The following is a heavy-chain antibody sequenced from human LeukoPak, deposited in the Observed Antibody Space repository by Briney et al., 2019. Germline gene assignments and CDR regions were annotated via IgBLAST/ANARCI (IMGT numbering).Heavy chain of an antibody. V-gene: IGHV3-30-3*01. CDR3: ARDRQQLVRGYYFDY. CDR1: GFTFSSYA. D-gene: IGHD6-13*01. J-gene: IGHJ4*02. CDR2: ISYDGSNK. Sequence: GGTLRLSCAASGFTFSSYAMHWVRHAPGKGLEWVAVISYDGSNKYYADSVKGRFTISRDNSKNTLYLQMNSLRAEDTAVYYCARDRQQLVRGYYFDYWGQGTLVTVSS.